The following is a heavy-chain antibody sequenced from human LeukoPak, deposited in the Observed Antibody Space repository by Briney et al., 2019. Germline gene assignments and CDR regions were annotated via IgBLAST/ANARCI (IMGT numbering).Heavy chain of an antibody. J-gene: IGHJ4*02. Sequence: SETLSLTCTVSGGSISSHYWRWIRQPPGKGLEWIGYIYYSGSTNYNPSLKSRVTISVDTSKNQFSLKLSSVTAADTAVYYCARSTGGPGDPFDYWGQGTLVTVSS. CDR1: GGSISSHY. D-gene: IGHD7-27*01. V-gene: IGHV4-59*11. CDR3: ARSTGGPGDPFDY. CDR2: IYYSGST.